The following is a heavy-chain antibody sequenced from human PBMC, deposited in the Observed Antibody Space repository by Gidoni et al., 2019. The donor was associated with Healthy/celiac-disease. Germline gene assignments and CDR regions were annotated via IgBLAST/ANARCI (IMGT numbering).Heavy chain of an antibody. Sequence: QVQLVESGGGVVQPGRSLRLSCAASGFTFSSYGMHWVRQAPGKGLEWVAVISYDGSNKYYADSVKGRFTISIDNSKNTLYLQMNSLRAEDTAVYYCAKDPRITMVRGVIRYFDYWGQGTLVTVSS. CDR2: ISYDGSNK. CDR3: AKDPRITMVRGVIRYFDY. J-gene: IGHJ4*02. V-gene: IGHV3-30*18. D-gene: IGHD3-10*01. CDR1: GFTFSSYG.